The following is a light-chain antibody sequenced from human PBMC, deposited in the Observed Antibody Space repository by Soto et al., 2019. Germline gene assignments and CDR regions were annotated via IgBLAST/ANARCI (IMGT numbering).Light chain of an antibody. Sequence: QSALTQPASVSGSPGQPITISCTGTSSDVGANNYVSWYQHHPGKAPKLLIYEVSNRPSGVSSRFSGYKSGNTASLTISGIQAEDEDDYYCSSYINSITFVVFGGGTKLTVL. CDR1: SSDVGANNY. CDR2: EVS. CDR3: SSYINSITFVV. J-gene: IGLJ2*01. V-gene: IGLV2-14*01.